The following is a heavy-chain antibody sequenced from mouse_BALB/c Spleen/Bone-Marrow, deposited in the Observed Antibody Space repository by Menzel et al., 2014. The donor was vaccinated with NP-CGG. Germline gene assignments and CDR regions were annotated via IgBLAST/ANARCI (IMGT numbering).Heavy chain of an antibody. CDR1: GFDFSRYR. D-gene: IGHD1-1*01. CDR2: INPDSSKI. Sequence: EVKLLESGGGLVKPGGSLKLSCAASGFDFSRYRMSWVRQAPGKGLEWIGEINPDSSKINYKQSLKDKFIISRDNANNALFLQMSIVSSEDTALYCCARLNYYGNLFVWGAGTTVAVSS. J-gene: IGHJ1*01. CDR3: ARLNYYGNLFV. V-gene: IGHV4-1*02.